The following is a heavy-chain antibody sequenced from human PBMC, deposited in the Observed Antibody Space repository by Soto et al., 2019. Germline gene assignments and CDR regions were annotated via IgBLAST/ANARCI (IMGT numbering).Heavy chain of an antibody. D-gene: IGHD3-10*01. Sequence: GESLKISCKCSGYTFSKYWIGLVRQTPGKGLEWMGMIYPGDSDARYSPSFEGQVTFSVDKSINTAYLQWNSLKASDTAMYYCARQGGEYNTMSDYWGQGTLVTVSS. CDR3: ARQGGEYNTMSDY. V-gene: IGHV5-51*01. J-gene: IGHJ4*02. CDR2: IYPGDSDA. CDR1: GYTFSKYW.